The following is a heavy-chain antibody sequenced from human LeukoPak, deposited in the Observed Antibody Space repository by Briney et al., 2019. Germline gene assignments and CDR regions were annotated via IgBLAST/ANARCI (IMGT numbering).Heavy chain of an antibody. CDR2: IKQDGSEK. V-gene: IGHV3-7*01. Sequence: GGSLRLSCAASGFTFSSYWMSWVRQAPGKGLGWVANIKQDGSEKYYVDSVKGRFTISRDNAKNSLYLQMNSLRAEDTAVYYCARVSAMYAFDYWGQGTLVTVSS. CDR1: GFTFSSYW. D-gene: IGHD2-8*01. CDR3: ARVSAMYAFDY. J-gene: IGHJ4*02.